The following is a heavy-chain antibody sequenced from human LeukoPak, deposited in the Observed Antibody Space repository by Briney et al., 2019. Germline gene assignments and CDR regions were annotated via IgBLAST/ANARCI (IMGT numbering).Heavy chain of an antibody. CDR2: ISSSSSYI. CDR1: GFTFSSYA. D-gene: IGHD5-24*01. V-gene: IGHV3-21*01. CDR3: ARARDGYNYLMAPLDY. J-gene: IGHJ4*02. Sequence: PGGSLRLSCAASGFTFSSYAVSWVRQAPGKGLEWVSSISSSSSYIYYADSVKGRFTISRDNAKNSLYLQMNSLRAEDTAVYYCARARDGYNYLMAPLDYWGQGTLVTVSS.